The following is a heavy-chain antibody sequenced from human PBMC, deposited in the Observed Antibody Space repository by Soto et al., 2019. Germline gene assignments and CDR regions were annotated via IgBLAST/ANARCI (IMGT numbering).Heavy chain of an antibody. V-gene: IGHV1-8*01. J-gene: IGHJ6*03. D-gene: IGHD1-26*01. Sequence: QVQLVQSGAEVKKPGASVKVSCKASGYTFTSYDINWVRQATGQGIEWLGWMNPNSGNTGYAQKFQGRVTMTRNTSISTAYMELSSLRAEDTAVYYCARGPGWGSWELYYYYMDVWGKGTTVTVSS. CDR3: ARGPGWGSWELYYYYMDV. CDR2: MNPNSGNT. CDR1: GYTFTSYD.